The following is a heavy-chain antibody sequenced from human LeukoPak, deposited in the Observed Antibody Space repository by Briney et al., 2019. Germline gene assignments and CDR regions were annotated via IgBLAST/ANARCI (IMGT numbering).Heavy chain of an antibody. D-gene: IGHD6-25*01. Sequence: GGSLRLSCAASGFTVSSNYMSWVRQAPGKGLEWVSVIYSGGNTYYADSVKGRFTISRDNSKNTLYLQMNSLRAEDTAVYYCAREEAADYYYGMDVWGQGTTVTVSS. CDR1: GFTVSSNY. CDR3: AREEAADYYYGMDV. CDR2: IYSGGNT. J-gene: IGHJ6*02. V-gene: IGHV3-66*01.